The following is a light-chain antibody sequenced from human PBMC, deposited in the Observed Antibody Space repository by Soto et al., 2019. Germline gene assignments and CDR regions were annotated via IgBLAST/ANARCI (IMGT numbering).Light chain of an antibody. J-gene: IGKJ2*01. CDR3: QQLNSYPQT. CDR1: QGISSY. CDR2: AAS. Sequence: DIQLTQSPSFLSASVGDRVTITCRASQGISSYLAWYQQKPGKAPKLLIYAASTLQSGVPSRFSGSGSGTEFTLTMSCLQPEDFATYYCQQLNSYPQTFGQGTKLEIK. V-gene: IGKV1-9*01.